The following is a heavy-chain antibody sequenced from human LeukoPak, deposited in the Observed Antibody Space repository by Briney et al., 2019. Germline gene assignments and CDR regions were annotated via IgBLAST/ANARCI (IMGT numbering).Heavy chain of an antibody. CDR1: GFTFSSYW. V-gene: IGHV3-7*01. CDR3: ASSTYDYIWGTYRSVHFDD. J-gene: IGHJ4*02. CDR2: INQDGTET. Sequence: PGGSLRLSCAASGFTFSSYWMSWVRQTPGKGLEWVANINQDGTETDSLASVRGRFTISRDNAKNSLFLQMNSLRVEDTAVYYCASSTYDYIWGTYRSVHFDDWGQGTLVTVSS. D-gene: IGHD3-16*02.